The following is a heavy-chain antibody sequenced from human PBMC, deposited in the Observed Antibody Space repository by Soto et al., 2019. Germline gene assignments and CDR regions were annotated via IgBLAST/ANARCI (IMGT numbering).Heavy chain of an antibody. CDR1: GFTFSSYG. CDR3: AKDGPCGDCYPSLWYYYGMDV. Sequence: QPWGSLRLSCAASGFTFSSYGMHWFRQSPGKGLEWVAVISYDGSNKYYADSVKGRFTISRDNSKNTLYLQMNSLRAEDTAVYYCAKDGPCGDCYPSLWYYYGMDVWGQGTTVTVSS. V-gene: IGHV3-30*18. D-gene: IGHD2-21*02. CDR2: ISYDGSNK. J-gene: IGHJ6*02.